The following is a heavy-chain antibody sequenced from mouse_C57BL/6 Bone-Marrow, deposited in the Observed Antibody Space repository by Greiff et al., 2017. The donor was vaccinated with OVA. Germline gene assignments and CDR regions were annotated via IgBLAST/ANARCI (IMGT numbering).Heavy chain of an antibody. Sequence: EVQLQQSGAELVRPGASVKLSCTASGFNIKDDYMHWVKQRPEPGLEWIGWIDPENGDTEYASKFQGKATITADTSSNTAYLQLSSLTSEDTAVYYCAYCGYPGWCAYWGQGTLVTVSA. J-gene: IGHJ3*01. CDR1: GFNIKDDY. D-gene: IGHD2-9*01. V-gene: IGHV14-4*01. CDR3: AYCGYPGWCAY. CDR2: IDPENGDT.